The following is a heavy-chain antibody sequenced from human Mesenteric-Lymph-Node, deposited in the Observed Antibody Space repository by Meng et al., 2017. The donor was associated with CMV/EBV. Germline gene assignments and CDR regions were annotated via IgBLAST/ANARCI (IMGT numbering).Heavy chain of an antibody. D-gene: IGHD6-6*01. Sequence: GESLKISCAASGFIFSDYYMTWIRQAPGKGLEWVSYITSEDLTYYAESVKGRFTISRDNAQNSLYLQMNNLGADDTAVYFCARDRLRDSYYGMDVWGQGTTVTVSS. V-gene: IGHV3-11*01. CDR2: ITSEDLT. CDR1: GFIFSDYY. CDR3: ARDRLRDSYYGMDV. J-gene: IGHJ6*02.